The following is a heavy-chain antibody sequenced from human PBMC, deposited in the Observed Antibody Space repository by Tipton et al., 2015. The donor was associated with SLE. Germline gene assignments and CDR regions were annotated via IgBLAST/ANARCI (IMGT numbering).Heavy chain of an antibody. V-gene: IGHV4-38-2*02. CDR2: IYHSGTT. CDR1: GYSISSGYY. J-gene: IGHJ4*02. Sequence: TLSLTCTVSGYSISSGYYWGWIRQPPGKGLEWLGSIYHSGTTSYKQSLKSRVTISVDTSKNQFSLRLSSVTAADTAVYYCARLRHSGYDSYFDYWGQGTLVTVSS. D-gene: IGHD5-12*01. CDR3: ARLRHSGYDSYFDY.